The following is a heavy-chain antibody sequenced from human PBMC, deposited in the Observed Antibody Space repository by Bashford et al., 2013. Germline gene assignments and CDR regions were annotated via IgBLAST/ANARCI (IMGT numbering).Heavy chain of an antibody. D-gene: IGHD2-15*01. Sequence: VRQAPGKGLEWVSAISGSGGSTYYADSVKGRFTISRDNSKNTLYLQMNSLRAEDTAVYYCAKDMMVVAATSWFDPWGQGTLVHRLL. CDR3: AKDMMVVAATSWFDP. V-gene: IGHV3-23*01. CDR2: ISGSGGST. J-gene: IGHJ5*02.